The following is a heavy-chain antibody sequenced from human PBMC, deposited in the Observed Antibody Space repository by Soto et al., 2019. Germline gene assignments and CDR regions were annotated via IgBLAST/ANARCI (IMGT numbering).Heavy chain of an antibody. CDR1: GFTFGSYW. Sequence: GGSLRLSCAASGFTFGSYWMHWVRQAPGKGLVWVARINSDGNSVPYADSVKGRFAISRDNTKKTLFLQMNSLTVQDTAVYYCAKGPYPRGGTGPSYYFGLDVWGQGTTVTVSS. CDR3: AKGPYPRGGTGPSYYFGLDV. D-gene: IGHD3-10*01. CDR2: INSDGNSV. V-gene: IGHV3-74*03. J-gene: IGHJ6*02.